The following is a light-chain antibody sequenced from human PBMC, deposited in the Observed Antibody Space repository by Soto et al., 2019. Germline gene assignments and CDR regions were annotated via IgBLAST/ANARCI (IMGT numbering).Light chain of an antibody. CDR2: KSD. J-gene: IGLJ1*01. V-gene: IGLV1-44*01. CDR3: AAWDDSLNGEV. CDR1: SSNIGSNT. Sequence: QSVLTQPPSASGAPGQRVTIACSGNSSNIGSNTVNWYQQLPGTAPKLLMYKSDQRPSGVPDRFSGSKSGTSASLAISGLQSEDEADYYCAAWDDSLNGEVFGAGTKLTVL.